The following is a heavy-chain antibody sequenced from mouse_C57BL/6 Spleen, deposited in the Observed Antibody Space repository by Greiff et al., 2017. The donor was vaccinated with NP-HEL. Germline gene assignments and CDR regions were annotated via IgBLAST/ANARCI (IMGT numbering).Heavy chain of an antibody. Sequence: EVMLVESGGGLVKPGGSLKLSCAASGFTFSSYAMSWVRQTPEKRLEWVATISDGGSYTYYPDNVKGRFTISRDNAKNNLYLQMSHLKSEDTAMYYCARPRDWDDRSYYFDYWGQGTTLTVSS. CDR3: ARPRDWDDRSYYFDY. D-gene: IGHD4-1*01. CDR2: ISDGGSYT. J-gene: IGHJ2*01. CDR1: GFTFSSYA. V-gene: IGHV5-4*03.